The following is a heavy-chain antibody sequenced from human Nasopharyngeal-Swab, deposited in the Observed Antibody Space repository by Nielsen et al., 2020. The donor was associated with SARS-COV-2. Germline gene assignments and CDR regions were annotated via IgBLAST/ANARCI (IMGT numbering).Heavy chain of an antibody. CDR3: ARGGMVRGVIITYYYYGMDV. D-gene: IGHD3-10*01. V-gene: IGHV3-48*03. CDR1: GFTFSSYE. Sequence: GGSLRLSCAASGFTFSSYEMNWVRQAPGKGLEWVSYISSSGSTIYYADSVKGRFTISRDSAKNSLYLQMNSLRAEDTAVYYCARGGMVRGVIITYYYYGMDVWGQGTTVTVSS. J-gene: IGHJ6*02. CDR2: ISSSGSTI.